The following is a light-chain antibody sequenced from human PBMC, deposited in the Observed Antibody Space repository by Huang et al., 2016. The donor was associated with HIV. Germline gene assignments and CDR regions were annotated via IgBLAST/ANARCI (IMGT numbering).Light chain of an antibody. Sequence: DIQMTQSPSTLSASVGDRVTITCRASQSISSWLAWYQQKPGKAPKLLIYRASSLERGVTSRFSGSGSGTEFTLTISSLQPDECATYYCQQYKSYPWGFGQGTKVESK. CDR1: QSISSW. V-gene: IGKV1-5*03. CDR2: RAS. CDR3: QQYKSYPWG. J-gene: IGKJ1*01.